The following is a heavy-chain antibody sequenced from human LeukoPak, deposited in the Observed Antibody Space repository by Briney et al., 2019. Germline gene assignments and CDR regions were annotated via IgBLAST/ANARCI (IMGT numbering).Heavy chain of an antibody. V-gene: IGHV3-30*01. D-gene: IGHD6-13*01. CDR3: ARGPRHYSSGYYYYYMDV. CDR2: ISYDGSNK. J-gene: IGHJ6*03. CDR1: GFTFSSYA. Sequence: GGSLRLSCAASGFTFSSYAMHWVRQAPGKGLEWVAVISYDGSNKYYADSVKGRFTISRDNSKNTLYLQMNSLRAEDTAVYYCARGPRHYSSGYYYYYMDVWGKGTTVTVSS.